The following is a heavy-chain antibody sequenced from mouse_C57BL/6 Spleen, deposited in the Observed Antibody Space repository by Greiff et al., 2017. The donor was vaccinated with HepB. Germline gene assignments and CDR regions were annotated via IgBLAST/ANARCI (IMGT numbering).Heavy chain of an antibody. Sequence: EVQLQQSGPELVKPGASVKISCKASGYTFTDYYMNWVKQRHGKSLEWIGDINPNNGGTSYNQKFKGKATLTVDKSSSTAYMELRSLTSEDSAVYYCATSTMVRYWYFDVWGTGTTVTVSS. D-gene: IGHD2-2*01. CDR3: ATSTMVRYWYFDV. CDR1: GYTFTDYY. V-gene: IGHV1-26*01. CDR2: INPNNGGT. J-gene: IGHJ1*03.